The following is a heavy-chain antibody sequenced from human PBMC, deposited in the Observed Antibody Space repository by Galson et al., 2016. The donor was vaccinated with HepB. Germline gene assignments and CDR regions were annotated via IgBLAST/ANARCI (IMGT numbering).Heavy chain of an antibody. J-gene: IGHJ4*02. D-gene: IGHD3-22*01. CDR3: ARSRAGYDSSGYYF. Sequence: SETLSLTCTVSGGSISKSFYYWGWIRQPPGKGLEWIGSIYYSGSTFYNPSLKSRVPISIDTSKNQFSLKLSSVTAADTALYYVARSRAGYDSSGYYFWGQGTLVTVSS. V-gene: IGHV4-39*07. CDR1: GGSISKSFYY. CDR2: IYYSGST.